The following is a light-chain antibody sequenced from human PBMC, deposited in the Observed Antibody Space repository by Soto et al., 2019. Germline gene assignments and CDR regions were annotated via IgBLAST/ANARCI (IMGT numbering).Light chain of an antibody. CDR1: QSVSSD. CDR2: GAS. CDR3: QQRSNWPIT. Sequence: EIVLTQSPATLSVSPGERATLSCRASQSVSSDLAWYQQKPGQAPRLLIYGASNRATGIPARFSGSGSGTDFTLTISSLAPEDFAVYYCQQRSNWPITFGQGTRVEIK. V-gene: IGKV3-11*01. J-gene: IGKJ5*01.